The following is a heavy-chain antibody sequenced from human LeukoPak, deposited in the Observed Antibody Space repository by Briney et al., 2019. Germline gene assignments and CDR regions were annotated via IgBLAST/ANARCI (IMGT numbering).Heavy chain of an antibody. V-gene: IGHV3-23*01. J-gene: IGHJ4*02. D-gene: IGHD3-22*01. CDR2: ITSSGGGGVT. Sequence: PGGSLRLSCVASGFSFSGYAMAWVRQAPGKGLEWVSAITSSGGGGVTYYADSVKGRFTISRDNSKNTLYLQMNNLRAEDTARYYCAKDGLYYDDSTHIYYFDYRGQGTLVAVSS. CDR1: GFSFSGYA. CDR3: AKDGLYYDDSTHIYYFDY.